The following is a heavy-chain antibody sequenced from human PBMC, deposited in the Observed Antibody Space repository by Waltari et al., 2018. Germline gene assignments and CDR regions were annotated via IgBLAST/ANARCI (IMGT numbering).Heavy chain of an antibody. D-gene: IGHD6-13*01. Sequence: QVQLQQWGAGLLKPSETLSLTCAVYGGSFSGYSWSWIRQPPGKGLEWSGEINHSGSTNYNPSLKSRVTISVDTSKNQFSLKLSSVTAADTAVYYCARGLGDSSSWPGVMDVWGKGTTVTVSS. V-gene: IGHV4-34*01. J-gene: IGHJ6*03. CDR2: INHSGST. CDR3: ARGLGDSSSWPGVMDV. CDR1: GGSFSGYS.